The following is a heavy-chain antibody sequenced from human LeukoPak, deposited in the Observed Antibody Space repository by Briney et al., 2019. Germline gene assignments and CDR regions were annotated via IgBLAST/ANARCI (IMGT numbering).Heavy chain of an antibody. V-gene: IGHV4-61*02. CDR2: TYTSGTT. Sequence: PSETLSLTCAVSGGTISSGSYYWSWIRQPAGKGLEWIGRTYTSGTTNYNPSLKSRVTISVDTSKSQFSLRLSSVTAADTAVYYCARGSLSYAFDYWGQGTLVTVSS. D-gene: IGHD3-10*01. CDR1: GGTISSGSYY. CDR3: ARGSLSYAFDY. J-gene: IGHJ4*02.